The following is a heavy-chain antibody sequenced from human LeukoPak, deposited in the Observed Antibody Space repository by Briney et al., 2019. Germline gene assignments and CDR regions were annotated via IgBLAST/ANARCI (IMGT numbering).Heavy chain of an antibody. CDR1: GGSISSSSYY. V-gene: IGHV4-39*01. Sequence: SETLSLTCTVSGGSISSSSYYWGWIRQPPGKGLEWIGSIYYSGSTYYNPSLKSRVTISVDTSKNQFSLKLSSVTAADTAVYYCALQSSGWSNYYYYYMDVWGKGTTVTISS. CDR2: IYYSGST. J-gene: IGHJ6*03. CDR3: ALQSSGWSNYYYYYMDV. D-gene: IGHD6-19*01.